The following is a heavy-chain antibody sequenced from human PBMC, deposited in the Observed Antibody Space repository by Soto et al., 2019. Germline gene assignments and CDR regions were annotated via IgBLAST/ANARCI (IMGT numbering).Heavy chain of an antibody. Sequence: GASVKVSCKASGYTFTNYDIHWVRQATGQGLEWMGWVNPDSGNTGYEQKFQGRVVMTRDASINTVYMELSSLTSEDTAVYYCARGRFFGENGSWFAYWGQGPVVTVSS. V-gene: IGHV1-8*01. CDR3: ARGRFFGENGSWFAY. D-gene: IGHD3-10*01. J-gene: IGHJ4*02. CDR2: VNPDSGNT. CDR1: GYTFTNYD.